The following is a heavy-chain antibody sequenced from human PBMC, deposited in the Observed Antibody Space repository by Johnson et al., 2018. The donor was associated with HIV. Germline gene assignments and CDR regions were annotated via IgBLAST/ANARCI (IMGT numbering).Heavy chain of an antibody. CDR2: IWYDGSNK. V-gene: IGHV3-33*06. Sequence: QVQLVESGGGLVQPGGSMRLSCAASGFTFSSYWMSWVRQAPGKGLEWVAVIWYDGSNKYYADSVKGRFTISRDNSKNTLYLQMNSLRAEDTAVYYCAKQWGVRANGDQENDAFDIWGQGTMVTVSS. CDR1: GFTFSSYW. D-gene: IGHD4-17*01. J-gene: IGHJ3*02. CDR3: AKQWGVRANGDQENDAFDI.